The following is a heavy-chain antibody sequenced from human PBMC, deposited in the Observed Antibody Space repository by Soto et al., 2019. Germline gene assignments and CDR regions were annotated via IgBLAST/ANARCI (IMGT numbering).Heavy chain of an antibody. V-gene: IGHV3-7*01. CDR2: IKLDGSEK. CDR1: GFSFSSYW. J-gene: IGHJ4*02. Sequence: EVQLVESGGGLVQPGGSLRLSCVASGFSFSSYWMSWVRQAPGKGLEWVANIKLDGSEKYYVDSVKGRFAISRDNAKNSLYLQMNGLRAEDTAVYYCARDGDGYHVWGQGTLVTVSS. CDR3: ARDGDGYHV. D-gene: IGHD2-21*01.